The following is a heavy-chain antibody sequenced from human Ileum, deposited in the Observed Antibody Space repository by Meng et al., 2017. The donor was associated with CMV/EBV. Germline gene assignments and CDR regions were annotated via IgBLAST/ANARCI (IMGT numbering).Heavy chain of an antibody. J-gene: IGHJ5*02. D-gene: IGHD2-2*02. Sequence: TFTGYYMHWVRQAPGQGLEWMGWINPNSGGTNYAQKFQGRVTMTRDTSISTAYMELSRLRSDDTAVYYCARENIVVVPAAIHNWFDPWGRGTLVTVSS. V-gene: IGHV1-2*02. CDR3: ARENIVVVPAAIHNWFDP. CDR2: INPNSGGT. CDR1: TFTGYY.